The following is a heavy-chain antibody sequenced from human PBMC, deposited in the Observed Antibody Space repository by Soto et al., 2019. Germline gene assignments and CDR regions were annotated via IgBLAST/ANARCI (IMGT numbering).Heavy chain of an antibody. J-gene: IGHJ4*02. CDR3: ARGPRYSYGSLDY. Sequence: GGSLRLCCAASGVTVSINYMIWVRQAPGKGLEWVSVIYSGGSTYYADSVKGRFTISRDNSKNTLYLQMNSLRAEDTAVYYCARGPRYSYGSLDYWGQGTLVTVSS. CDR2: IYSGGST. CDR1: GVTVSINY. V-gene: IGHV3-53*01. D-gene: IGHD5-18*01.